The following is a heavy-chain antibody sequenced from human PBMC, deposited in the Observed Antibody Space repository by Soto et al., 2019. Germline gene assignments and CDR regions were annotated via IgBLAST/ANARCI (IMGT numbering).Heavy chain of an antibody. CDR2: ISGSGVST. CDR1: GFTFSSYA. CDR3: AKEGGYSSGWETIDY. J-gene: IGHJ4*02. V-gene: IGHV3-23*01. Sequence: EVQLLESGGGLVQPGGSLRLSCAASGFTFSSYAISWVRQAPGKGLEWVSAISGSGVSTYYADSVKGRFTISRDNSKNTLDLQMNSLRAEDTAVYYCAKEGGYSSGWETIDYWGQGTLVTVSS. D-gene: IGHD6-19*01.